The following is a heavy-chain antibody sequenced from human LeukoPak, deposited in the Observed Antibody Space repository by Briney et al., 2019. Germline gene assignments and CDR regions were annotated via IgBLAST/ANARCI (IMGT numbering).Heavy chain of an antibody. CDR2: ISWNSGSI. D-gene: IGHD6-13*01. CDR3: AKSLAANWYFDY. Sequence: GGSLRLSCAASGFTFDDYAMHWVRQAPGKGLEWVSGISWNSGSIGYADSVKGRFTNSRDNAKNSLYLQMNSLRAEDTALYYCAKSLAANWYFDYWGQGTLVTVSS. CDR1: GFTFDDYA. V-gene: IGHV3-9*01. J-gene: IGHJ4*02.